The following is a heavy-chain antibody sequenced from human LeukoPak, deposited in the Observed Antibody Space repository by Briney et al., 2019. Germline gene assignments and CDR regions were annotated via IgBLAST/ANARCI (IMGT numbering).Heavy chain of an antibody. CDR2: ISWNSGSI. D-gene: IGHD4-23*01. CDR1: GFTFDDYA. Sequence: GGSLRLSCAASGFTFDDYAMHWVRQAPGKGLEWVSVISWNSGSIGYADSVKGRFTISRDNAKNSLYLQMNSLRAEDMALYYCAKKGQLHHAFDIWGQGTMVTVSS. J-gene: IGHJ3*02. CDR3: AKKGQLHHAFDI. V-gene: IGHV3-9*03.